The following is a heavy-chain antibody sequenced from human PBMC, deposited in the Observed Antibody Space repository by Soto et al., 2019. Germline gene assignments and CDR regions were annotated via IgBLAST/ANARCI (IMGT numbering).Heavy chain of an antibody. Sequence: ASVKVSCKASGYTFTSYGIHWVRQAPGQRLEWTGWINAGNGNTKYSEKFQGRVTITRDTSAGTAYLELSSLRSEDTAVYYCARDPNDSSAYYHHYYYGMDVWGQGTTVTVSS. CDR3: ARDPNDSSAYYHHYYYGMDV. CDR2: INAGNGNT. J-gene: IGHJ6*02. V-gene: IGHV1-3*01. D-gene: IGHD3-22*01. CDR1: GYTFTSYG.